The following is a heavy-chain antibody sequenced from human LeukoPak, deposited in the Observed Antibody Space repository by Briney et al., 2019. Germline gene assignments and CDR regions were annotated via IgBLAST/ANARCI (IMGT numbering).Heavy chain of an antibody. CDR2: TYYRSRWYN. CDR1: GDSVSSNSAA. Sequence: SQTPSLTCAISGDSVSSNSAAWNWIRQSPSRGLEWLGRTYYRSRWYNDYAVSVKSRITINPDTSKNQFSLQLNSVTPEDTAVYYCARGDYDFWSGYPHYFDYWGQGALVTVSS. D-gene: IGHD3-3*01. J-gene: IGHJ4*02. CDR3: ARGDYDFWSGYPHYFDY. V-gene: IGHV6-1*01.